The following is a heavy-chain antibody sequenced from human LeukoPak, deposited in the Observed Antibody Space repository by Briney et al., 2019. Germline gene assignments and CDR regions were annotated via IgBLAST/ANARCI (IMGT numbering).Heavy chain of an antibody. CDR1: GFTFNDYG. D-gene: IGHD3-10*02. J-gene: IGHJ5*02. Sequence: GGSLRLSCAASGFTFNDYGLSWVRQAPGKGLEWVSAISDSGAETYYADSVKGRFTISRDNSKNTVHLQMNSLRAEDTAVYYCARITMSRFDPWGQGTLVTVS. V-gene: IGHV3-23*01. CDR2: ISDSGAET. CDR3: ARITMSRFDP.